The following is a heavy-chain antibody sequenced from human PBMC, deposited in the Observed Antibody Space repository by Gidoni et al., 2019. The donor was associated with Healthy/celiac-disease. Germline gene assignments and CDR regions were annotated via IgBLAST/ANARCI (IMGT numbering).Heavy chain of an antibody. J-gene: IGHJ6*02. CDR1: GFTFSGSA. Sequence: EVQLVESGGGLVQPGGSLKLSCAASGFTFSGSAMHWVRQASGKGLEWVGRIRSKANSYATAYAASVKGRFTISRDDSKNTAYLQMNSLKTEDTAVYYCSLRLTIPYGMDVWGQGTTVTVSS. V-gene: IGHV3-73*02. CDR3: SLRLTIPYGMDV. CDR2: IRSKANSYAT. D-gene: IGHD3-3*01.